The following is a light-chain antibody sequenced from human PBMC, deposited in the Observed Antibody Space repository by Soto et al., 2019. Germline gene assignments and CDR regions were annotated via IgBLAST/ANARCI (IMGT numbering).Light chain of an antibody. CDR1: SGHINYI. V-gene: IGLV4-60*03. CDR2: VEDSGSY. J-gene: IGLJ3*02. Sequence: QLVLTQSSSASASLGSSVKLTCTLNSGHINYIIAWHQQQPGKAPRYLMKVEDSGSYNKGSGVPDRFSGSSSVADRYLTSSNLQSEDEADYYCETWDNNTRVFGGGTKVTVL. CDR3: ETWDNNTRV.